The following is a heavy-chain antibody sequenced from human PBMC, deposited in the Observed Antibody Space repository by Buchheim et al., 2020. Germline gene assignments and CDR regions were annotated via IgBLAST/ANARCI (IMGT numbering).Heavy chain of an antibody. V-gene: IGHV3-23*04. Sequence: EVQLVESGGGLVQPGGSLRLSCAASGFTFSSYAMSWVRQAPGKGLEWVSAISGSGGSTYYAESVKGRFTIPRELSMKTPNLQMNRLRAEDTAVYYCAKEGGSGWYIWYFDLWGRGTL. J-gene: IGHJ2*01. D-gene: IGHD6-19*01. CDR3: AKEGGSGWYIWYFDL. CDR2: ISGSGGST. CDR1: GFTFSSYA.